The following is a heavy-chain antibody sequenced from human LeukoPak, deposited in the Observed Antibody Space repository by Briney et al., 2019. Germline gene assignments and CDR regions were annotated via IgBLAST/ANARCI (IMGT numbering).Heavy chain of an antibody. J-gene: IGHJ4*02. Sequence: GESLKISCKGSGYSFPTYWIGWVRQMPGTGLEWMGIIHPGDSYTTYSPSFQGQVTISADKSISTAYLQWSSLKASDTAMYYCAKYDSGGYLFDYWGQGTLVTVSS. D-gene: IGHD3-22*01. CDR1: GYSFPTYW. CDR3: AKYDSGGYLFDY. V-gene: IGHV5-51*01. CDR2: IHPGDSYT.